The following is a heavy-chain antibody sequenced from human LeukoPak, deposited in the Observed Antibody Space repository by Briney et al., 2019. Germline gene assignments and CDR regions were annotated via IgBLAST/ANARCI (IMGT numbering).Heavy chain of an antibody. CDR3: AKDSWEVGATAEIDY. CDR1: GFIFSNYG. J-gene: IGHJ4*02. D-gene: IGHD1-26*01. Sequence: GGSLRLXCAASGFIFSNYGIQWVRQAPGKGLEWVAFIRYDASDKYYADSVRGRFAISRDNSKNKVYLQMDSLRAEDTAVYYCAKDSWEVGATAEIDYWGQGTLVTVSS. CDR2: IRYDASDK. V-gene: IGHV3-30*02.